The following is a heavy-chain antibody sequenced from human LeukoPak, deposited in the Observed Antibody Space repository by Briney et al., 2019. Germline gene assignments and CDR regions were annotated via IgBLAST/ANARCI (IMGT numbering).Heavy chain of an antibody. J-gene: IGHJ4*02. CDR3: ARDEEYNGNYGPDY. V-gene: IGHV3-33*01. CDR1: GFTFSSYG. D-gene: IGHD4-11*01. CDR2: IWYDGSNK. Sequence: GGSLRLSCAASGFTFSSYGMHWVRQAPGKGLEWVAVIWYDGSNKYYADPVKGRFTISRDNSKNTLYLQMNSLRAEDTAVYYCARDEEYNGNYGPDYWGQGTLVTVSS.